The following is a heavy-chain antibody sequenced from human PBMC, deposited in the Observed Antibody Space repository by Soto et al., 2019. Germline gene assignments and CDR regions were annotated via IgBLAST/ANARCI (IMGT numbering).Heavy chain of an antibody. CDR2: IYYSGST. Sequence: ETLSLTCTVSGGSISSYYGSWIRQPPGKGLEWIGYIYYSGSTNYNPSLKSRVTISVDTSKNQFSLKLSSVTAADTAVYYCARHRDIVVVPAAEGGNWFDPWGQGTLVTVSS. V-gene: IGHV4-59*08. CDR1: GGSISSYY. CDR3: ARHRDIVVVPAAEGGNWFDP. J-gene: IGHJ5*02. D-gene: IGHD2-2*01.